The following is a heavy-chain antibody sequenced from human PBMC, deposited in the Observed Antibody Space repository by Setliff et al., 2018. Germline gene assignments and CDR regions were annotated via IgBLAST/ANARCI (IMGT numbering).Heavy chain of an antibody. V-gene: IGHV3-74*01. CDR2: ISGSGGNT. Sequence: GGSLRLSCAASGFTFSGDWMHWVRQAPGKGLVWVSRISGSGGNTYYADSVKGRFTISRDNSKNTLYLQMNSLRAEDTAVYYCARASGTFYYDSSQNFDYWGQGTLVTVSS. CDR1: GFTFSGDW. D-gene: IGHD3-22*01. CDR3: ARASGTFYYDSSQNFDY. J-gene: IGHJ4*02.